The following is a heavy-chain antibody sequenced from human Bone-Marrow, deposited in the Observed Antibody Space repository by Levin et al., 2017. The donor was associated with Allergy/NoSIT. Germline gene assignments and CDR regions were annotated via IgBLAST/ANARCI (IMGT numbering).Heavy chain of an antibody. J-gene: IGHJ4*01. D-gene: IGHD5-18*01. CDR2: LSWNGGNI. V-gene: IGHV3-9*01. CDR3: AKGSTGYSYGSSYFDS. Sequence: SLKISCAASGFTFDDFAMHWVRQVPGRGLEWVSGLSWNGGNIGYADSVKGRFTISRDNAKNSLYLQMNSLRPEDTALYYCAKGSTGYSYGSSYFDSWGHGTLLTVSS. CDR1: GFTFDDFA.